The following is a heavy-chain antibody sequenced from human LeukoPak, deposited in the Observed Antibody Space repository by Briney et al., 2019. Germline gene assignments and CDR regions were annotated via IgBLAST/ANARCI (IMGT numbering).Heavy chain of an antibody. V-gene: IGHV5-51*01. CDR3: ARHGGYGDYKSHHYYYGMDV. J-gene: IGHJ6*02. D-gene: IGHD4-17*01. Sequence: GESLKISCKGSGYSFTSYWIGWVRQMPGKGLEWMGIIYPGDSDTRYSPSFQGQVTISADKSISTAYLQWSSLKASDTAMYYCARHGGYGDYKSHHYYYGMDVWGQGTTVTVSS. CDR2: IYPGDSDT. CDR1: GYSFTSYW.